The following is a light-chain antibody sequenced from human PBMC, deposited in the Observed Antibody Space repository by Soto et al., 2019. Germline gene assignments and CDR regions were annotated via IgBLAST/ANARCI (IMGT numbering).Light chain of an antibody. CDR1: QGISSY. V-gene: IGKV1-9*01. Sequence: DIQLTQSPSFLSASVGDRVTITCRASQGISSYLAWYQQKPGKAPQLLIYAASTLQSGVPARFSGSGSGTEFTLTISSLQPDDFATYYCQQYNSYSLYTFGQGTKLEIK. CDR2: AAS. J-gene: IGKJ2*01. CDR3: QQYNSYSLYT.